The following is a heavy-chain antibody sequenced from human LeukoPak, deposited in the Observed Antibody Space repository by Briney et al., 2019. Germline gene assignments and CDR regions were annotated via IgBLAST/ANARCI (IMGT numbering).Heavy chain of an antibody. V-gene: IGHV4-39*01. CDR2: IYYSGST. J-gene: IGHJ5*02. CDR3: ARPNPYDFWSGYSTWFDP. CDR1: GGSISSSSYY. Sequence: SETLSLTCTVSGGSISSSSYYWGWIRQPPGKGLEWIGSIYYSGSTYYNPSLKSRVTISVDTSKNQFSLKLSSVTAADTAEYYCARPNPYDFWSGYSTWFDPWGQGTLVTVSS. D-gene: IGHD3-3*01.